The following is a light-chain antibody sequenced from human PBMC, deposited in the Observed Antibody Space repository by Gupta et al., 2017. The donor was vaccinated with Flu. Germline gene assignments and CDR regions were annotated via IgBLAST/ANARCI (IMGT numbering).Light chain of an antibody. CDR2: RNN. V-gene: IGLV1-47*01. CDR1: SSNIGTNS. J-gene: IGLJ3*02. CDR3: AVWDDGLSGPV. Sequence: QSVLTQPPSTSGTPGQRVTISCSGSSSNIGTNSVYWYQNVPGTAPKLLMYRNNQRPSGVPDRFSGSKSGTSASLAISGLRPEDEADYYCAVWDDGLSGPVFGGGTKLTGL.